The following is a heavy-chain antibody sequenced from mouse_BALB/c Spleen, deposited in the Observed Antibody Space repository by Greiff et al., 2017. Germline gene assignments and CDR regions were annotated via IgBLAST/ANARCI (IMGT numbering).Heavy chain of an antibody. CDR3: ATGRLFAY. Sequence: VKLMESGPGLVAPSQSLSITCTVSGFSLTSYGVHWVRQPPGKGLEWLGVIWAGGSTNYNSALMSRLSISKDNSKSQVFLKMNSLQTDDTAMYYCATGRLFAYWGQGTLVTVSA. J-gene: IGHJ3*01. CDR2: IWAGGST. D-gene: IGHD1-1*02. CDR1: GFSLTSYG. V-gene: IGHV2-9*02.